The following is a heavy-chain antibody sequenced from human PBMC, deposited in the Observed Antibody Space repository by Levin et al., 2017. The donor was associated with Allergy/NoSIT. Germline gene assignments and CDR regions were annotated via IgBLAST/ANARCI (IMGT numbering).Heavy chain of an antibody. CDR3: AKTPYYYYYMDV. Sequence: GGSLRLSCAASGFTFSSYGMHWVRQAPGKGLEWVAVISYDGSNKYYADSVKGRFTISRDNSKNTLYLQMNSLRAEDTAVYYCAKTPYYYYYMDVWGKGTTVTVSS. J-gene: IGHJ6*03. CDR1: GFTFSSYG. CDR2: ISYDGSNK. V-gene: IGHV3-30*18.